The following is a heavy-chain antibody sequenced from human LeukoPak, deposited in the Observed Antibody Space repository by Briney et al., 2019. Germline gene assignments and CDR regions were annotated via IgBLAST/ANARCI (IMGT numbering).Heavy chain of an antibody. CDR2: IIPVFGTA. CDR3: ARVVTIFGVVIAATYFDY. CDR1: GGTFSSYA. Sequence: SVKVSCKASGGTFSSYAISWVRQAPGRGLEWMGGIIPVFGTANYAQKFQGRVTITADESTSTAYMELSSLRSEDTAVYYCARVVTIFGVVIAATYFDYWGQGTLVTVSS. V-gene: IGHV1-69*13. D-gene: IGHD3-3*01. J-gene: IGHJ4*02.